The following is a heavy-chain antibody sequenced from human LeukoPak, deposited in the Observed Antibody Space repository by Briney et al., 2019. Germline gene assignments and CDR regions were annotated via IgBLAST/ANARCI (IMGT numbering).Heavy chain of an antibody. CDR2: IVSDGSTT. Sequence: GGSLRLSCSASGFTFSTYWMHWVRQAPGKGLVWVSRIVSDGSTTTYADSVKGRFTISRDNAKNTLYLQMNSLRAEDTAVYYCGRDSRYSIDSWGQGTLVTVSS. J-gene: IGHJ4*02. D-gene: IGHD1-14*01. V-gene: IGHV3-74*01. CDR3: GRDSRYSIDS. CDR1: GFTFSTYW.